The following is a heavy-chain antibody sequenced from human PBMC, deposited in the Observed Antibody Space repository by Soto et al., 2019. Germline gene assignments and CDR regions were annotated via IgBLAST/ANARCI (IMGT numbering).Heavy chain of an antibody. Sequence: TLSLTCTVSGGSISSGDDYWSWIRQPPGKGLEWIGYIYYSGSTYYNPSLKSRVTISVDTSKDQFSLKLSSVTAADTAVYYSARLATIDNWFDPCGQGTLVTVSS. CDR1: GGSISSGDDY. J-gene: IGHJ5*02. CDR3: ARLATIDNWFDP. D-gene: IGHD5-12*01. CDR2: IYYSGST. V-gene: IGHV4-30-4*01.